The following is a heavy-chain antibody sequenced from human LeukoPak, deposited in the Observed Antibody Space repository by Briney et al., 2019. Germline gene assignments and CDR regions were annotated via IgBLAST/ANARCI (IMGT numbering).Heavy chain of an antibody. CDR1: GVTFSSHD. CDR3: ARDRPLDY. Sequence: PGGSLRLSCAASGVTFSSHDMNWVRQAPGKGLEWVSYISSGSGTIYYADSVKGRFTISRDNAKNSLYLQMNSLRDEDTAVYYCARDRPLDYWGQGTLVTVSS. J-gene: IGHJ4*02. V-gene: IGHV3-48*02. CDR2: ISSGSGTI.